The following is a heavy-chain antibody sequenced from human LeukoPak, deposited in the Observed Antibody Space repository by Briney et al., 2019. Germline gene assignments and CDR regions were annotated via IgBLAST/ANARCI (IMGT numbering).Heavy chain of an antibody. J-gene: IGHJ4*02. Sequence: KPSETLSLTCTVSGYSISSGYYWGWIRQPPGKGLEWIGSIYHSGSTYYNPSLKSRVTISVDTSKNQFSLKLSSVTAADTAVYYCARAIESYYYDGSGYYSGYYFDYWGQGTLVTVSS. CDR2: IYHSGST. CDR1: GYSISSGYY. D-gene: IGHD3-22*01. V-gene: IGHV4-38-2*02. CDR3: ARAIESYYYDGSGYYSGYYFDY.